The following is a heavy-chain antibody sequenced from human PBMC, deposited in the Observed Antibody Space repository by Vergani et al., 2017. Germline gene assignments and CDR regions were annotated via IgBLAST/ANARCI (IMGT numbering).Heavy chain of an antibody. CDR2: IHPADSDT. V-gene: IGHV5-51*01. D-gene: IGHD3-22*01. Sequence: EVQLVQSGAEVKKPGESLKISCQISGYSFTNYWIGWVRQMPGKGLEWMGIIHPADSDTRYSPSFQGQVTISVDKSNSTAYLQRSSRRASDSAMYYCARLYGRDSSGSKYFDYWGQGTLVTVSS. CDR3: ARLYGRDSSGSKYFDY. J-gene: IGHJ4*02. CDR1: GYSFTNYW.